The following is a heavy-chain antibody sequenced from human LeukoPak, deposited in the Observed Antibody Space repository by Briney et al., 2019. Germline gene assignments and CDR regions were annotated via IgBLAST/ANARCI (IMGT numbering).Heavy chain of an antibody. J-gene: IGHJ4*02. CDR2: IYYSGST. CDR1: GGSISSYY. Sequence: SETLSLTCTVSGGSISSYYWSWIRQPPGKGLEWIGYIYYSGSTNYNPSLKSRVTISVDTSENQFSLKLSSVTAADTAVYYCARRAYYYDSSGYYFDYWGQGTLVTVSS. V-gene: IGHV4-59*01. CDR3: ARRAYYYDSSGYYFDY. D-gene: IGHD3-22*01.